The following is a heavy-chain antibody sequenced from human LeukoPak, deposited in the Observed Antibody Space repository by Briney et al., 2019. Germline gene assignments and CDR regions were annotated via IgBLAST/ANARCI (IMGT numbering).Heavy chain of an antibody. J-gene: IGHJ5*02. D-gene: IGHD5-24*01. CDR3: ARDSHSLDMATPGGFDP. V-gene: IGHV4-59*12. CDR1: GDSISSYF. Sequence: SETLSLTRTVSGDSISSYFWSWIRQPPGKGLEWIGYVHSSGSTSCNPSLKTRVTISVDTSKTQFSLNLRSVTAADTAVYYCARDSHSLDMATPGGFDPWGQGTLVTVSS. CDR2: VHSSGST.